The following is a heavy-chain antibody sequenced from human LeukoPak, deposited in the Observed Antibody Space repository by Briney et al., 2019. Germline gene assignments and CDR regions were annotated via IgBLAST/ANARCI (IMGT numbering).Heavy chain of an antibody. CDR1: GFTVSSNY. V-gene: IGHV3-30*02. Sequence: SGGSLRLSCAASGFTVSSNYMSWVRQAPGKGLEWVAFIRYDGSNKYYADSVKGRFTISRDNSKNTLYLQMNSLRAEDTAVYYCAKDGGSSWTRDAFDIWGQGTMVTVSS. CDR2: IRYDGSNK. J-gene: IGHJ3*02. CDR3: AKDGGSSWTRDAFDI. D-gene: IGHD6-13*01.